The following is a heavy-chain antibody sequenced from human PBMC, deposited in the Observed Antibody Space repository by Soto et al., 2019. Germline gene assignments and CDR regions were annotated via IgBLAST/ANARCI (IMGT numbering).Heavy chain of an antibody. D-gene: IGHD6-19*01. Sequence: QVQLQQWGAGLLKPSETLSLTCAVYGGSFSDFYWTWIRQPPGKGLEWIGEINHSGSTNYNPSLKSRAAIPVDTSKNHFSLNLTSVTAADTAVYYCGPRGAVADPRGYWGQGTLVTVSS. CDR3: GPRGAVADPRGY. J-gene: IGHJ4*02. V-gene: IGHV4-34*01. CDR1: GGSFSDFY. CDR2: INHSGST.